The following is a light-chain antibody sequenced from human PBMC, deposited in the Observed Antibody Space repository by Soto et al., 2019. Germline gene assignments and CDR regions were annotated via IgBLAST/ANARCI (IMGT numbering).Light chain of an antibody. V-gene: IGLV8-61*01. CDR1: SGSVSTSYY. CDR3: VLYVGSGIWV. CDR2: STN. Sequence: QTVVTQEPSFSVSPGRTVTLTCGLSSGSVSTSYYPSLYQQNPGQAPRTLIYSTNTRSSGVPDRFSGSILGNKAALTITGVQADDDFDYDCVLYVGSGIWVLGGGTKLNVL. J-gene: IGLJ3*02.